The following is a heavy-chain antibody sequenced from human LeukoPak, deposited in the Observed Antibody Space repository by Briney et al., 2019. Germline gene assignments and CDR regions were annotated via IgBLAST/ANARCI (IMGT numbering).Heavy chain of an antibody. D-gene: IGHD3-3*01. CDR2: ISSSSSYI. V-gene: IGHV3-21*01. CDR3: ARDLATLPYDFWSGYSSGGYYFDY. Sequence: PGGSPRLSCADSGFTFSSYSMNWVRQAPGKGLEWVSSISSSSSYIYYADSVKGRFTISRDNAKNSLYLQMNSLRAGDTAVYYCARDLATLPYDFWSGYSSGGYYFDYWGQGTLVTVSS. CDR1: GFTFSSYS. J-gene: IGHJ4*02.